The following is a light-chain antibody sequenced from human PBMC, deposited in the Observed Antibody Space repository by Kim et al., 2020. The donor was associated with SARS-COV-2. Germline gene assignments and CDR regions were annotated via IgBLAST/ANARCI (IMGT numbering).Light chain of an antibody. CDR1: RGHSRNA. CDR3: QTWGTGFWV. CDR2: LNSEGSH. Sequence: VKLTCTLRRGHSRNALAWHQQQQGKGPRCLMYLNSEGSHTKGDGIPDRFSGSSAGAGRYLTISSLQSEDEGDYYCQTWGTGFWVFGGGTKLTVL. V-gene: IGLV4-69*01. J-gene: IGLJ2*01.